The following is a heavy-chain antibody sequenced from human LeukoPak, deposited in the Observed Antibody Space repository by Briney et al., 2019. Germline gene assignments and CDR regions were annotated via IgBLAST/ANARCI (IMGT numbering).Heavy chain of an antibody. CDR1: GFTFVGYA. CDR3: ARDPRTVRI. D-gene: IGHD1-1*01. J-gene: IGHJ4*02. CDR2: ISSSSSYI. V-gene: IGHV3-21*01. Sequence: GGSLRLSCAASGFTFVGYAMNWVRQAPGKGLEWVSSISSSSSYIYYADSVKGRFTVSRDNAKISLYLQMNSLRVEDTAVYYCARDPRTVRIWGQGTLVTVSS.